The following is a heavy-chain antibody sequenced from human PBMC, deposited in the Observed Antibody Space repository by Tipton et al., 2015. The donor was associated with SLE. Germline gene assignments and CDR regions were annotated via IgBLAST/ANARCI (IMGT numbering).Heavy chain of an antibody. CDR2: INHSGST. V-gene: IGHV4-34*01. Sequence: TLSLTCAVYGGSFSGTYWRRIRQPLGMGLVWFWVINHSGSTNYNPSLKSRVTISVDTSKNQFSLKLSSVTAADTAVYYCARVGSYYDFWSAYYTNYYYM. CDR1: GGSFSGTY. J-gene: IGHJ6*03. D-gene: IGHD3-3*01. CDR3: ARVGSYYDFWSAYYTNYYYM.